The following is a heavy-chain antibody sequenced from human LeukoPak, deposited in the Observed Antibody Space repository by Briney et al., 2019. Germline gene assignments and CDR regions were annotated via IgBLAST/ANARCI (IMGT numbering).Heavy chain of an antibody. D-gene: IGHD5-12*01. J-gene: IGHJ4*02. CDR3: ARVDIVATMAFDY. CDR2: IIAYNGNK. Sequence: ASVKVSFKASGYTFTNYGISWVRQAPGQGLEGMGWIIAYNGNKNYQQKLQGRVTMTTDTSTSTAYMDLRSLRSDDTAVYYCARVDIVATMAFDYWGQGTLVTVSS. CDR1: GYTFTNYG. V-gene: IGHV1-18*04.